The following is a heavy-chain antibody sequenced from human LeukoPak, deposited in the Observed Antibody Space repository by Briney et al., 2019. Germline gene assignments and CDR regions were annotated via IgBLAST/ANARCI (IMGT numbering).Heavy chain of an antibody. Sequence: KPSETLSLTCAVYGGSFSGYYWSWIRQPPGKGLEWIGEINHSGSTNYNPSLKSRVTISADTSKNQFSLKLSSVTAADTAVYYCARDWVKSGFDPWGQGTLVTVSS. V-gene: IGHV4-34*01. J-gene: IGHJ5*02. CDR2: INHSGST. CDR1: GGSFSGYY. D-gene: IGHD7-27*01. CDR3: ARDWVKSGFDP.